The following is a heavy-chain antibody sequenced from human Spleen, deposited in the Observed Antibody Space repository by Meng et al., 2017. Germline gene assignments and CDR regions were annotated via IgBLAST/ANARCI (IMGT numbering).Heavy chain of an antibody. CDR3: AGDEDISAAGKPFGDY. D-gene: IGHD6-25*01. CDR2: IIPIFGTA. J-gene: IGHJ4*02. Sequence: SVKVSCKASGCTITGYEMHWVRQALGQGLEWMGGIIPIFGTANYAQKFQGRVTITADESTSTTYMELSGLRSDDTAMYYCAGDEDISAAGKPFGDYWGQGTLVTVSS. V-gene: IGHV1-69*13. CDR1: GCTITGYE.